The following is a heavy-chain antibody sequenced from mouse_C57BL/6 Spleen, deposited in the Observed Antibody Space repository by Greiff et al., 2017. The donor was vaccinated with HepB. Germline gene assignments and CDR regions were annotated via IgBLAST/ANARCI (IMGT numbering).Heavy chain of an antibody. J-gene: IGHJ1*03. V-gene: IGHV5-17*01. CDR3: ARGHYVSSYGWYFDV. CDR1: GFTFSDYG. Sequence: EVQLVESGGGLVKPGGSLKLSCAASGFTFSDYGMHWVRQAPEKGLEWVAYISSGSSTIYYADTVKGRFTISRDNAKNTLFLQMTSLRSEDTAMYYCARGHYVSSYGWYFDVWGTGTTVTVSS. CDR2: ISSGSSTI. D-gene: IGHD1-1*01.